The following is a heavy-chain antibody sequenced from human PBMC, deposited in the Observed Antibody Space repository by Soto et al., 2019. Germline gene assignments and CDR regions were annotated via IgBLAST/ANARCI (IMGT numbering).Heavy chain of an antibody. CDR1: GFSFSKLW. CDR3: VRGFTATKQN. J-gene: IGHJ4*02. Sequence: EAQLVESGGGLVQPGGSLRLSCAASGFSFSKLWLSWVRQTPGKGLVWVARIKTEGEGGTTEYTEPVKGRFTIARDDSENTLYLQMNSLKTEDTGMYYCVRGFTATKQNWGQGTLVTVSS. D-gene: IGHD3-10*01. V-gene: IGHV3-15*01. CDR2: IKTEGEGGTT.